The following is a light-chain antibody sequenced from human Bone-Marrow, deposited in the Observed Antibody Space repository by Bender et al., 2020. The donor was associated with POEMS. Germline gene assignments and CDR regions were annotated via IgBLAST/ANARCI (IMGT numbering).Light chain of an antibody. Sequence: QSALTQPRSVSGSPGQSVTISCTGTSSDIGGYNYVSWYQHHPGKAPKLIIYEVTKRPSGVPDRFSGSKSGNMASLTISGLQAEDEANYYCSSYTSSYTWVFGGGTKLTVL. CDR2: EVT. CDR1: SSDIGGYNY. J-gene: IGLJ3*02. CDR3: SSYTSSYTWV. V-gene: IGLV2-11*01.